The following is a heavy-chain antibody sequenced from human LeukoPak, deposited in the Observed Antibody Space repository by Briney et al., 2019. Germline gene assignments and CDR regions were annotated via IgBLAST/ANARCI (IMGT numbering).Heavy chain of an antibody. CDR1: GGTFSSYA. CDR2: IIPIFGTA. CDR3: ASGGREDSSSPFGGSYSGFDY. Sequence: SVKVSCKASGGTFSSYAISWVRQAPGQGLEWMGGIIPIFGTANYAQKFQGRVTITTDESTSTAYMELSSLRSEDTAVYYCASGGREDSSSPFGGSYSGFDYWGQGTLVTVSS. V-gene: IGHV1-69*05. D-gene: IGHD1-26*01. J-gene: IGHJ4*02.